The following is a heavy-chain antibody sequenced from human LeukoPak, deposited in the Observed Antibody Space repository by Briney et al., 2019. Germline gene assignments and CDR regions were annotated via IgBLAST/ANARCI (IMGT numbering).Heavy chain of an antibody. CDR2: IRYDGSGK. V-gene: IGHV3-30*02. D-gene: IGHD6-19*01. Sequence: GGSLRLSCAASGFSFSNYGMHWVRQAPGKGLEWVASIRYDGSGKNYADSVKGRFTISRDNSKNTLYLQMNSLRAEDTAVYYCARTGRWLANYYYYGMDVWGQGTTVTVSS. J-gene: IGHJ6*02. CDR1: GFSFSNYG. CDR3: ARTGRWLANYYYYGMDV.